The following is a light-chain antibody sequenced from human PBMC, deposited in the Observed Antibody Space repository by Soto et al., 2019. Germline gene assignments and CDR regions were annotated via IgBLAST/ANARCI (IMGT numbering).Light chain of an antibody. V-gene: IGKV3-20*01. CDR1: QSVSSSY. CDR2: GAS. Sequence: EIVLTQSPGTLSLSPGERATLSCRASQSVSSSYLAWYQQKPGQAPRLFIYGASSRATGIPDRFSGSGSGTDFTLTISRLEPEDFAVYYCQQYRSSPPTFGGGTKVDIK. CDR3: QQYRSSPPT. J-gene: IGKJ4*01.